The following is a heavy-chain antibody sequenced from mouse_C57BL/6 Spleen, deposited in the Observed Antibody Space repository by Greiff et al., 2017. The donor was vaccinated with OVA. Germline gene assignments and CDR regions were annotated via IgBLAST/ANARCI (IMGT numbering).Heavy chain of an antibody. D-gene: IGHD2-4*01. Sequence: VQLQQSGAELARPGASVKLSCKASGYTFTSYGISWVKQRTGQGLEWIGEIFPRSGNTYYNEKFKGKATLTADKSSSTAYMELRSLTSEDSAVYFCARSYDYDGAWFAYWGQGTLVTVSA. J-gene: IGHJ3*01. CDR1: GYTFTSYG. CDR3: ARSYDYDGAWFAY. CDR2: IFPRSGNT. V-gene: IGHV1-81*01.